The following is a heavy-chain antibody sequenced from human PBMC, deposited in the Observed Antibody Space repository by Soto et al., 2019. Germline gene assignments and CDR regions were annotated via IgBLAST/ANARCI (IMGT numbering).Heavy chain of an antibody. CDR3: ARGSYDYIWGSYRGGFDP. D-gene: IGHD3-16*02. Sequence: VKVSCKASGYTFTSYGISWVRQAPGQGLEWMGWISAYNGNTNYAQKLQGRVTMTTDTSTSTAYMELRSLRSDDTAVYYCARGSYDYIWGSYRGGFDPWGQGTLVTVSS. J-gene: IGHJ5*02. CDR2: ISAYNGNT. V-gene: IGHV1-18*01. CDR1: GYTFTSYG.